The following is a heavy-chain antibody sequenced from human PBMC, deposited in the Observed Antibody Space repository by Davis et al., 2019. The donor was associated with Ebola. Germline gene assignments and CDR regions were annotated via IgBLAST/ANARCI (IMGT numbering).Heavy chain of an antibody. CDR3: ARDHELVATISYYYYGMDV. J-gene: IGHJ6*02. V-gene: IGHV3-72*01. Sequence: GESLKISCAASGFTFSDHYMDWVRQAPGKGLEWVGRIRNKVNSYTTEYVASVKGRFTISRDDSKNSLYLQMNSLRAEDTAVYYCARDHELVATISYYYYGMDVWGQGTTVTVSS. CDR1: GFTFSDHY. D-gene: IGHD5-12*01. CDR2: IRNKVNSYTT.